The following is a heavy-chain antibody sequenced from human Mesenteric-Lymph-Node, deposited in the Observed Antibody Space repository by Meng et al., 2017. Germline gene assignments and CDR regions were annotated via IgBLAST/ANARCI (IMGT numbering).Heavy chain of an antibody. Sequence: SVKVSCKASGFTFTSSAMQWVRQARGQRLEWIGWMVVGSGNTNYAQKFQERVTITRDMSTSTAYMELSSLRSEDTAVYYCAADRKNEYYYYYYGMDVWGQGTTVTVSS. V-gene: IGHV1-58*02. D-gene: IGHD1-14*01. J-gene: IGHJ6*02. CDR2: MVVGSGNT. CDR1: GFTFTSSA. CDR3: AADRKNEYYYYYYGMDV.